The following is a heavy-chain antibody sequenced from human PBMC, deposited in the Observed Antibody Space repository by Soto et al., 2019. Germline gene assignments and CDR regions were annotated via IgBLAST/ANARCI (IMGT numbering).Heavy chain of an antibody. J-gene: IGHJ5*02. D-gene: IGHD6-6*01. V-gene: IGHV4-34*01. CDR1: GASFSGYY. CDR3: DRGHSTSGYVS. Sequence: SETLSLTCSVYGASFSGYYWSWIRQSPGKGLEWIGDIPHSGSTHYNPSLKSRLTFSIDESQSQFYMMLTSVTAADTALYFCDRGHSTSGYVSWGQGSLVTVSS. CDR2: IPHSGST.